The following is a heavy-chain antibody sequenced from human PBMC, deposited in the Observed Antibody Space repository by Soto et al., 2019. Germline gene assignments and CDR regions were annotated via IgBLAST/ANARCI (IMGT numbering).Heavy chain of an antibody. CDR1: GFTFSSYW. CDR2: VNIDESRT. D-gene: IGHD6-19*01. J-gene: IGHJ4*02. V-gene: IGHV3-74*01. Sequence: EVQLVESGGGLVQPGGSLRLSCGASGFTFSSYWMHWVRQAPGKGLVWVSRVNIDESRTSYADSVKGRLTTSRDNAKNTLYLQMNSLRAEDTAVYYCARVLNGQWYFDYWGQGTQVTVSS. CDR3: ARVLNGQWYFDY.